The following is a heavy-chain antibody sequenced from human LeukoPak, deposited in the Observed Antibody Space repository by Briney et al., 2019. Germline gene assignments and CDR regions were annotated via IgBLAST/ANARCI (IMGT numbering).Heavy chain of an antibody. Sequence: GGSLRLSCAASGFTFSSYAMHGVRQAPGKGLEWVAVISYDGSNKYYADSVKGRFTISRDNSKNTLYLQMNSPRAEDTAVYYCARGALRYSYGHFDYWGQGTLVTVSS. CDR2: ISYDGSNK. CDR1: GFTFSSYA. D-gene: IGHD5-18*01. J-gene: IGHJ4*02. V-gene: IGHV3-30*04. CDR3: ARGALRYSYGHFDY.